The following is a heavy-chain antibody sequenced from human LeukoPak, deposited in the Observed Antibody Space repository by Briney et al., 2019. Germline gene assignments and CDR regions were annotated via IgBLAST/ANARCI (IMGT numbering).Heavy chain of an antibody. CDR3: TTEDIVVVPAAPPLDY. CDR2: IKSKTDGGTT. D-gene: IGHD2-2*01. Sequence: PGGSLRLSCAASGFTFSNAWMSWVRQAPGKGLEWVGRIKSKTDGGTTDYAAPVKGRFTTSRDDSKNTLYLQMNSLKTEDTAVYYCTTEDIVVVPAAPPLDYWGQGTLVTVSS. V-gene: IGHV3-15*01. J-gene: IGHJ4*02. CDR1: GFTFSNAW.